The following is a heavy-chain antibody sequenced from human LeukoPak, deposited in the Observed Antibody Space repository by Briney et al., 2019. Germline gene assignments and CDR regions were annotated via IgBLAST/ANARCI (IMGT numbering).Heavy chain of an antibody. CDR3: NVRWGHNPDY. V-gene: IGHV3-74*01. Sequence: GGSLRLSCAASGFTFSTFWMHWVRQTPGKGLVWVSRISNDGSTTHYADSVKGRFTISRDNAKNTLFLHMNSLRAEDTAVYYCNVRWGHNPDYWGQGTLVTVSS. CDR2: ISNDGSTT. CDR1: GFTFSTFW. J-gene: IGHJ4*02. D-gene: IGHD1-14*01.